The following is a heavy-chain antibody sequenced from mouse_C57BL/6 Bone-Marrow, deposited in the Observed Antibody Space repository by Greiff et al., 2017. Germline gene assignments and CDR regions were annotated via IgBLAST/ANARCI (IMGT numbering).Heavy chain of an antibody. V-gene: IGHV5-4*01. CDR3: ARGTGPY. J-gene: IGHJ4*01. D-gene: IGHD4-1*01. Sequence: EVQLQQSGGGLVKPGGSLKLSCAASGFTFSSYAMSWVRQTPEKRLEWVATISDGGSYTYYPANVKGRFTISRDNAKNNLYLQMSHLKSEDTAMYYCARGTGPYWGQGTSVTVSS. CDR1: GFTFSSYA. CDR2: ISDGGSYT.